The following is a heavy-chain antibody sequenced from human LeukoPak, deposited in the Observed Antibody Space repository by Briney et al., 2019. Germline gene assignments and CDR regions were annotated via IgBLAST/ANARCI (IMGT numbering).Heavy chain of an antibody. CDR3: ARADVGYFDY. J-gene: IGHJ4*02. CDR1: GFTFSRFS. CDR2: ITGSGGVT. V-gene: IGHV3-23*01. Sequence: GGSLTLSCAAAGFTFSRFSMSWVRQAEGKWLEWVSSITGSGGVTYFANSVKGRFTISRDNSKSTLYLQLNSLRVEDTAVYYCARADVGYFDYWGQGTLVTVS.